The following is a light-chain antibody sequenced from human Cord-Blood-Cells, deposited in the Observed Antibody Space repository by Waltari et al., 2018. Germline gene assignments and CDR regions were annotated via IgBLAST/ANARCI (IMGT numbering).Light chain of an antibody. V-gene: IGLV2-14*01. CDR3: SSYTSSSTLV. CDR2: DVS. Sequence: QSALTQPASVSGSPGQSITISCTGTSSDVGGYNYVSWYQQHPGKAPKLMIYDVSNRPSGVTNLFSCSRAGKTASLTISGLQAEDEADYYCSSYTSSSTLVFGGGTKLTVL. J-gene: IGLJ2*01. CDR1: SSDVGGYNY.